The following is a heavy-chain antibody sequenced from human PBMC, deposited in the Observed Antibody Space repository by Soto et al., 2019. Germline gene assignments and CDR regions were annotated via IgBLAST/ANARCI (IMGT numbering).Heavy chain of an antibody. Sequence: PGGSLRLSCAASGFSFSSSWMNWVRQAPGKGLEWVADIKEDGSEKYYVDSLKGRFTISRDNAKNSLYLQMNSLRAEDTAVYYCARGDYYDRRFDSWGQGTMVTVYS. CDR1: GFSFSSSW. CDR2: IKEDGSEK. D-gene: IGHD3-22*01. V-gene: IGHV3-7*03. CDR3: ARGDYYDRRFDS. J-gene: IGHJ4*02.